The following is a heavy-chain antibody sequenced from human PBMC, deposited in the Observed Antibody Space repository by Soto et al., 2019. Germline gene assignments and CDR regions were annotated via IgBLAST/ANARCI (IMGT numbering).Heavy chain of an antibody. CDR1: GGSFSGYY. D-gene: IGHD1-26*01. V-gene: IGHV4-34*01. CDR2: INHSGST. Sequence: SETLSLTCAVYGGSFSGYYWSWIRQPPGKGLEWIGEINHSGSTNYNPSLKSRVTISVDTSKNLFSLRLSSVTAADTAVYYCASLLSGSYYFDYWGQGILVTVSS. CDR3: ASLLSGSYYFDY. J-gene: IGHJ4*02.